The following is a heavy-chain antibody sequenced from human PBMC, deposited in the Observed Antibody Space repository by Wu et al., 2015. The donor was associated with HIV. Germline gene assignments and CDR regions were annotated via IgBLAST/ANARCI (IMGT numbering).Heavy chain of an antibody. Sequence: QVQLVQSGAEVKKPGASVKVSCKASGYTFTGYYMHWVRQAPGQGLEWMGWINPNSGGTNYAQKFQGRVTMTRDTSISTAYMELSRLRSDDTAVYYCASPIAVARHYYYYYGMDVVGPRDHGHRLL. CDR1: GYTFTGYY. CDR2: INPNSGGT. J-gene: IGHJ6*02. CDR3: ASPIAVARHYYYYYGMDV. V-gene: IGHV1-2*02. D-gene: IGHD6-19*01.